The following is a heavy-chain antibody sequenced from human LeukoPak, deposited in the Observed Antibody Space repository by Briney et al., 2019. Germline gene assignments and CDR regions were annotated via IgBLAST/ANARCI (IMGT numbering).Heavy chain of an antibody. J-gene: IGHJ4*02. CDR3: ARDLTVTTFDY. Sequence: GGSLRLSCAASGFTFSSYSMNWVRQAPGKGLEWVSSISSSSSYIYYADSVKGRFTISRDDAKNSLYLQMNSLRAEDTAVYYCARDLTVTTFDYWGQGTLVTVSS. CDR2: ISSSSSYI. CDR1: GFTFSSYS. D-gene: IGHD4-17*01. V-gene: IGHV3-21*01.